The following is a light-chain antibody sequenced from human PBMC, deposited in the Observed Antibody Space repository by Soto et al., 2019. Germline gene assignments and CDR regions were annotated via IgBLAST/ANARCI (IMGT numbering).Light chain of an antibody. CDR3: QQYHSDPIT. CDR1: QTVLSNSNNKNY. CDR2: WAS. J-gene: IGKJ5*01. V-gene: IGKV4-1*01. Sequence: DFVMTQSPDSLAVSLGERATINCKSSQTVLSNSNNKNYLAWFQQKPGQPPKLLISWASIRESGVPDRFSGSGSGTDFTLTISSLQAEDVAVYYCQQYHSDPITFGQGTRLE.